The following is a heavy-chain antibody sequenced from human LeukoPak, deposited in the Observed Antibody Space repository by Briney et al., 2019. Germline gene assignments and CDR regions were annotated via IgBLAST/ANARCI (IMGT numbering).Heavy chain of an antibody. J-gene: IGHJ4*02. CDR1: GFTFTYYA. V-gene: IGHV3-23*01. D-gene: IGHD4-11*01. CDR3: AKAGDYSYFDY. Sequence: GGSLRLSCAASGFTFTYYAMNWVRQAPGKGLEWVSAISGSDGSTYYADSVKGRFTISRDDSKNTLYLQMNSLRAEDTAIYYCAKAGDYSYFDYWGQGTLVTVSS. CDR2: ISGSDGST.